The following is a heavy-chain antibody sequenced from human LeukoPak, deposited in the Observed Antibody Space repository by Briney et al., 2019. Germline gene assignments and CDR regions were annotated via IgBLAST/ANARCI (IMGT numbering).Heavy chain of an antibody. CDR1: GGSISSSSYY. D-gene: IGHD3-22*01. V-gene: IGHV4-39*01. J-gene: IGHJ4*02. CDR3: ASYPPGYYDSSGYLVY. CDR2: IYYSGST. Sequence: SETLSPTCTVCGGSISSSSYYWGWIRQPPGKGLEWIGSIYYSGSTYYNPSLKSRVTISVDTSKNQFSLKLSSVTAADTAVYYCASYPPGYYDSSGYLVYWGQGTLVTVSS.